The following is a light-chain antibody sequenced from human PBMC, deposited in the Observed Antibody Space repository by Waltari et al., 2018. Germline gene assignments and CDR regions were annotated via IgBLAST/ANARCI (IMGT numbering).Light chain of an antibody. J-gene: IGLJ1*01. V-gene: IGLV2-23*02. Sequence: QSALTQPASVSGSPGQSITISCTGSSSDVGGYSLVSWYQQHPGKAPKLMIYAVTKRPSGFFLRFSGSKSGSTASLTIAGLQTEDEADYYCCSYAGSTTSSVVFGTGTKVIVL. CDR1: SSDVGGYSL. CDR2: AVT. CDR3: CSYAGSTTSSVV.